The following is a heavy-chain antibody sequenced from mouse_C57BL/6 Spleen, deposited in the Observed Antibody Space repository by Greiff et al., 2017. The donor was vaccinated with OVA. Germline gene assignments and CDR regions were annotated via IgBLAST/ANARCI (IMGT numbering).Heavy chain of an antibody. Sequence: EVMLVASGGGLVKPGGSLKLSCAASGFTFSDYGMHWVRQAPEKGLEWVAYISSGSSTIYYADTVKGRFTISRDNAKNTLFLHMTSLRAEDTAMYYCARAYDYDRSWFAYWGQGTLVTVSA. J-gene: IGHJ3*01. V-gene: IGHV5-17*01. CDR1: GFTFSDYG. D-gene: IGHD2-4*01. CDR2: ISSGSSTI. CDR3: ARAYDYDRSWFAY.